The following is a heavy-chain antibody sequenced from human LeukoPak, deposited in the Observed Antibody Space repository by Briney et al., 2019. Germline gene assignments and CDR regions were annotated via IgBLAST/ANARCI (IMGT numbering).Heavy chain of an antibody. D-gene: IGHD6-6*01. CDR3: ARGKLAGSSSYYYYYYRDV. V-gene: IGHV4-34*01. CDR2: INHSGST. CDR1: GGSFSGYY. J-gene: IGHJ6*03. Sequence: SETLSLTCAVYGGSFSGYYWSWIRQPPGKGLEWIGEINHSGSTNYNPSLKSRVTISVDTSKNQFSLKLSSVTAADTAVYYCARGKLAGSSSYYYYYYRDVGGKGTTVTVSS.